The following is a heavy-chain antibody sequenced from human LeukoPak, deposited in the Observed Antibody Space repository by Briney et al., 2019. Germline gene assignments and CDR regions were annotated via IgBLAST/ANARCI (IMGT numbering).Heavy chain of an antibody. Sequence: GGSLRLSCAASGFSFNTYGMTWVRQAPGKGMEWVSTIGGSGGSTYYADYVKGRFTVSRDDSKTSLYLQMNSLRAEDTAVYYCARIYGSGWYADYWGQGTLVTVSS. J-gene: IGHJ4*02. CDR1: GFSFNTYG. D-gene: IGHD6-19*01. V-gene: IGHV3-23*01. CDR3: ARIYGSGWYADY. CDR2: IGGSGGST.